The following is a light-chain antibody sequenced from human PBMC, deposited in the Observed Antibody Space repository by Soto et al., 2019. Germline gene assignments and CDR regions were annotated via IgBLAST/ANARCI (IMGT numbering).Light chain of an antibody. V-gene: IGKV1-39*01. CDR2: GAS. CDR1: QSITSY. CDR3: QQSFSTPFT. J-gene: IGKJ3*01. Sequence: DIQMTKSPSSLSASVGDRVTITCRASQSITSYLNWYQQKLGKAPKLLIYGASSLQSGVPSRFSGSGSGTDFTLTISSLQPEDFATYSCQQSFSTPFTFGPGTKVDIK.